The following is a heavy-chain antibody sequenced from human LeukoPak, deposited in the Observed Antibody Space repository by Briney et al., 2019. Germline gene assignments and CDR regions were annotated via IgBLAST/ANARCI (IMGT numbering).Heavy chain of an antibody. V-gene: IGHV4-30-4*01. D-gene: IGHD2-2*03. Sequence: PSETLSLTCTVSGGSISSGDYYWSWIRQPPGKGLEWIGYIYYSGSTYYNPSLKSRVTISVDTSKNQFSLKLSSVTAADTAVYYCARTRLDIVVVPAAEDFDYWGQGTLVTVSS. J-gene: IGHJ4*02. CDR2: IYYSGST. CDR3: ARTRLDIVVVPAAEDFDY. CDR1: GGSISSGDYY.